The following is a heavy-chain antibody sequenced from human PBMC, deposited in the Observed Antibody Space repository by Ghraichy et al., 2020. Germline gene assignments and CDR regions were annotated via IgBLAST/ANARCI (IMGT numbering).Heavy chain of an antibody. CDR2: ISGSGGST. CDR1: GFTFSSYA. D-gene: IGHD2-2*01. J-gene: IGHJ5*02. CDR3: AKEAHCSSTSCYYRERTGSNWNARSNWFDP. V-gene: IGHV3-23*01. Sequence: GGSLRLSCAASGFTFSSYAMSWVRQAPGKGLEWVSAISGSGGSTYYADSVKGRFTISRDNSKNTLYLQMNSLRAEDTAVYYCAKEAHCSSTSCYYRERTGSNWNARSNWFDPWGQGTLVTVSP.